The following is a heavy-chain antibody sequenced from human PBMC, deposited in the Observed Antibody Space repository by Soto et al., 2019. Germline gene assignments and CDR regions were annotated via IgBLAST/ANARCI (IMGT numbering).Heavy chain of an antibody. D-gene: IGHD3-22*01. CDR1: GFTFSSYA. CDR3: AKVFYYYDSSGYYYFDY. CDR2: ISGSGSTI. Sequence: EVQLLESGGGLVQPGGSLRLSCAASGFTFSSYAVSWVRQAPGKGPEWISSISGSGSTIYYADSVKGRFTISRDNSKNTLYLQMSSLRAEDTAVSYCAKVFYYYDSSGYYYFDYWGQGTLVTVSS. V-gene: IGHV3-23*01. J-gene: IGHJ4*02.